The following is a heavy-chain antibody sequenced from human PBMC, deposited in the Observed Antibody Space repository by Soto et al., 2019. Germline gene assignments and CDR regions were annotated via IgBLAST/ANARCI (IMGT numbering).Heavy chain of an antibody. Sequence: QVQLVESGGGVVQPGRSLRLSCTVSGLTFSNYGMHWVRQPPGKGLEWVALIYYDGGNEFYTDSVKGRFTISRDNSKNTLSLQMNSLRDEDTAVYYCSCRKGYYFDYWGQGTLVTVSS. V-gene: IGHV3-33*01. CDR1: GLTFSNYG. J-gene: IGHJ4*02. CDR2: IYYDGGNE. CDR3: SCRKGYYFDY.